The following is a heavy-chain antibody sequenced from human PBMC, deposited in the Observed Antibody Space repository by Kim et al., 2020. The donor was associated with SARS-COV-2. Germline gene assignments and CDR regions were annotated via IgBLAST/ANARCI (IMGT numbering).Heavy chain of an antibody. Sequence: SETLSLTCTVSGGSISSGSYYWSWIRQPAGKGLEWIGRIYTSGSTNYNPSLKSRVTISVDTSKNQFSLKLSSVTAADTAVYYCARETEGDDYCGGDCLARVFDYCGQGTLVTVSP. CDR1: GGSISSGSYY. V-gene: IGHV4-61*02. CDR3: ARETEGDDYCGGDCLARVFDY. CDR2: IYTSGST. D-gene: IGHD2-21*02. J-gene: IGHJ4*02.